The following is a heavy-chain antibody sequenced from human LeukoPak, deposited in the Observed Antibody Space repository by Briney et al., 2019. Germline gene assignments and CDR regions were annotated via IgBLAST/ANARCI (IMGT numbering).Heavy chain of an antibody. CDR1: GGTFSSYV. CDR2: IIPIFGTA. CDR3: ARRGKDGYNVSPETYYYYMDV. V-gene: IGHV1-69*01. Sequence: ASVKVSCKASGGTFSSYVISWVRQAPGQGLEWMGEIIPIFGTANYAQKFQGRVTITADESTSTAYMELSSLRSEDTAVYYCARRGKDGYNVSPETYYYYMDVWGKGTTVTVSS. J-gene: IGHJ6*03. D-gene: IGHD5-24*01.